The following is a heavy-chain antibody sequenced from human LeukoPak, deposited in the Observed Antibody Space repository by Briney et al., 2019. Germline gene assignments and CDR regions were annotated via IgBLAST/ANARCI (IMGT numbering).Heavy chain of an antibody. CDR1: GGSISSNNW. J-gene: IGHJ4*02. CDR2: IFHSGTT. Sequence: PSGTLSLTCAVSGGSISSNNWWSWVRQPPGKGLEWIGEIFHSGTTNYNPSLKSRVTISVDKSRNHLSLKLNSVTAADTALYYCARDSSSGYYSDYWGQGTLVTVSS. V-gene: IGHV4-4*02. CDR3: ARDSSSGYYSDY. D-gene: IGHD3-22*01.